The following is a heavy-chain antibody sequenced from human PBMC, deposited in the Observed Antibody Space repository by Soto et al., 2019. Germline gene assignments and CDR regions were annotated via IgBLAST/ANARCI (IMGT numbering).Heavy chain of an antibody. J-gene: IGHJ4*02. CDR1: GYLFTSSD. V-gene: IGHV1-8*01. Sequence: QVQLVQSGAEVKKPGASVKVSCKASGYLFTSSDINWVRQATGQGLEWMGWLNPTTGNTGYAQNFQGTVTMTGNTSISTAYMELSSLKSEDTAMYYCTRGRIMITCGGAIIIDYWGQGSLVTVSS. CDR2: LNPTTGNT. D-gene: IGHD3-16*01. CDR3: TRGRIMITCGGAIIIDY.